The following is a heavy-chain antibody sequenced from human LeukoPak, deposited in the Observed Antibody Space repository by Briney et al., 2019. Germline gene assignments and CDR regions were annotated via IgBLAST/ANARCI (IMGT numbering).Heavy chain of an antibody. J-gene: IGHJ5*02. CDR3: ARDPAEWEVPIDT. CDR1: GFTFSNFW. Sequence: GGSLRLSCAASGFTFSNFWMHWVRQAPGKGLVWVSRINNDGSTITYADPVKGRFTISRDNAKSTLYLQMNSLRGEDSAVYYCARDPAEWEVPIDTWGQGTLVTVSS. V-gene: IGHV3-74*01. CDR2: INNDGSTI. D-gene: IGHD1-26*01.